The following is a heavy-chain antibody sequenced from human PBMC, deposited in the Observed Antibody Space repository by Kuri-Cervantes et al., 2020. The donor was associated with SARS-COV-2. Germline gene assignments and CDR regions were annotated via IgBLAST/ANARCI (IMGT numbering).Heavy chain of an antibody. J-gene: IGHJ5*02. Sequence: GESLKISCAASGFTFSSYAMSWVRQAPGKGLEWVSAISGSGGSTYYADSVKGRFTISRDNSKNTLYLQRNSLRAEDTAVYYCAKDLGRPNWFDPWGQGTLVTVSS. V-gene: IGHV3-23*01. CDR1: GFTFSSYA. CDR2: ISGSGGST. CDR3: AKDLGRPNWFDP.